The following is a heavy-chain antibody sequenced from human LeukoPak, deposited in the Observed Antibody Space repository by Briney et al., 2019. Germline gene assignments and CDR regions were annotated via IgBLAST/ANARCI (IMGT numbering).Heavy chain of an antibody. J-gene: IGHJ4*02. V-gene: IGHV3-21*01. Sequence: GGSLRLSCAASGFTFSSYRMNWVRQAPGKGLEWVSSISDSSSYIYHADSVKGRFTISRDNAKNSLYLQMNSLRAEDTAVYYCAREAGVFDYWGQGTLVTVSS. CDR3: AREAGVFDY. D-gene: IGHD6-19*01. CDR2: ISDSSSYI. CDR1: GFTFSSYR.